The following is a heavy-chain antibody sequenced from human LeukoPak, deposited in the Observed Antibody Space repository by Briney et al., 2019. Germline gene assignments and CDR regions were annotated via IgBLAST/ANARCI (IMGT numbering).Heavy chain of an antibody. V-gene: IGHV4-59*01. Sequence: GSLRLSCAASGFIFRSYNMYWIRQPPGKGLEWIGYIYYSGSTNYNPSLKSRVTISVDTSKNQFSLKLSSVTAADTAVYYCARGMAATFLYYYYYYMDVWGKGTTVTVSS. CDR1: GFIFRSYN. CDR3: ARGMAATFLYYYYYYMDV. CDR2: IYYSGST. J-gene: IGHJ6*03. D-gene: IGHD2-15*01.